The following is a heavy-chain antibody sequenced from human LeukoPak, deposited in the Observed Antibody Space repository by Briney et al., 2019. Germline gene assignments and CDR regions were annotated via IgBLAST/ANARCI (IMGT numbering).Heavy chain of an antibody. CDR3: ARVKTGGWLPGGYFQH. D-gene: IGHD6-19*01. Sequence: PSETLSLTCTVSGGSISNSSYYWGWIRQPPGKGLEWIGSIYYSGSTYYNPSLKSRVTISVDTSKNQFSLKLSSVTAADTAVYYCARVKTGGWLPGGYFQHWGQGTLVTVSS. J-gene: IGHJ1*01. CDR2: IYYSGST. V-gene: IGHV4-39*07. CDR1: GGSISNSSYY.